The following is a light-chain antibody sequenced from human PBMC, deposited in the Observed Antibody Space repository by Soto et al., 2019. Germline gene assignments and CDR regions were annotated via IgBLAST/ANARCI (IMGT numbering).Light chain of an antibody. CDR3: QQRSDWPWT. CDR2: DVS. J-gene: IGKJ1*01. CDR1: ESVTHY. Sequence: EIVLTQPPATLSLYPGERGXISRRASESVTHYLAWYQQKPGQAPRLLVYDVSNRATGIPARFSGGGSGTDFTLTISNLEPEDFAVYYCQQRSDWPWTFGQGTKVDI. V-gene: IGKV3-11*01.